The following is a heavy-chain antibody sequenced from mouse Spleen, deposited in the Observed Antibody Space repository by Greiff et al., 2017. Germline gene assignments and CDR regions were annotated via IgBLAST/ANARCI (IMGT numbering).Heavy chain of an antibody. CDR2: INPNNGGT. CDR3: ARGWLLGYFDY. Sequence: VQLQQSGPELVKPGTSVKMSCKASGYTFTDYNIHWVKQSHGKSLEWIGYINPNNGGTSYNQKFKGKATLTVNKSSSTAYMELRSLTSEDSAVYYCARGWLLGYFDYWGQGTTLTVSS. V-gene: IGHV1-22*01. J-gene: IGHJ2*01. D-gene: IGHD2-3*01. CDR1: GYTFTDYN.